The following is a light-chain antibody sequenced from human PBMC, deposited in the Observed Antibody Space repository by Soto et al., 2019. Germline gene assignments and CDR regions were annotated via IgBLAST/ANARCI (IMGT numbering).Light chain of an antibody. J-gene: IGKJ2*01. CDR2: KTS. Sequence: DIQMTQSPSTLSASVGDRVTITCRASQSIDNWLAWYQQKPGKAPKLLIYKTSSLGSGVPSRFSGSASGTEFTLTISSLQPDDFATYYCQQYYTMYTFGRGTKVDI. CDR3: QQYYTMYT. V-gene: IGKV1-5*03. CDR1: QSIDNW.